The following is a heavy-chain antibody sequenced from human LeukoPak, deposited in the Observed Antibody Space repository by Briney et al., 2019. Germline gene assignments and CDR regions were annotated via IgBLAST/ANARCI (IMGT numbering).Heavy chain of an antibody. CDR1: GGSISSYY. V-gene: IGHV4-59*08. J-gene: IGHJ6*02. D-gene: IGHD3-10*01. CDR2: IYYSGST. CDR3: ARHLRSMVRGVITTYYYYGMDV. Sequence: SETLSLTCTVSGGSISSYYWSWIRQPPGKGLEWIGYIYYSGSTNYNPSLKSRVTMSVDTSKNQFSLKLSSVTAADTAVYYCARHLRSMVRGVITTYYYYGMDVWGQGTTVTVSS.